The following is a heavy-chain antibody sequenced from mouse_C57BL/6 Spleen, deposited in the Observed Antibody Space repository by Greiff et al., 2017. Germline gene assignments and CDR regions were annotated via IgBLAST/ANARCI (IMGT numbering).Heavy chain of an antibody. J-gene: IGHJ2*01. CDR2: IYPGDGDT. CDR1: GYAFSSSW. V-gene: IGHV1-82*01. CDR3: ARWGDWDGY. Sequence: QVQLKQSGPELVKPGASVKISCKASGYAFSSSWMNWVKQRPGKGLEWIGRIYPGDGDTNYNGKFKGKATLTADKSSSTAYMQLSSLTCEDAAVYFCARWGDWDGYWGQGTTLTVSS. D-gene: IGHD4-1*01.